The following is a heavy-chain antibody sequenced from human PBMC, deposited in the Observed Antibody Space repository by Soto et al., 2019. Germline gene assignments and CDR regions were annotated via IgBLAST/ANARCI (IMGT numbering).Heavy chain of an antibody. Sequence: QVQLQQWGAGLLKPSETLSLTCVVNGGSFSGYYWSWVRLPPGKGLEWIGEINHSGITDSNPSLKGRVTISVDGSRNPSSLMLPSVPAAATAVYFGARARSSVPSRRGIGYYGMDVWGHGTTVTVSS. J-gene: IGHJ6*02. CDR2: INHSGIT. CDR1: GGSFSGYY. D-gene: IGHD2-2*03. CDR3: ARARSSVPSRRGIGYYGMDV. V-gene: IGHV4-34*01.